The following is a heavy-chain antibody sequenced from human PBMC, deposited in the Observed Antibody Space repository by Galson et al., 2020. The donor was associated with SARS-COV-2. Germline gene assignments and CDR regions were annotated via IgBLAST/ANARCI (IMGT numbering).Heavy chain of an antibody. V-gene: IGHV3-48*02. CDR1: GFTFSHHS. CDR3: ARDDTIFGVVQPYGMDV. J-gene: IGHJ6*02. D-gene: IGHD3-3*01. CDR2: ISSSGSTI. Sequence: GGSLRLSCAASGFTFSHHSMNWVRQAPGKGLEWVSYISSSGSTIYYADSVKGRFTISRDNAKNSLYLQMNSLRDEDTAVYFCARDDTIFGVVQPYGMDVWGQGTTVTVSS.